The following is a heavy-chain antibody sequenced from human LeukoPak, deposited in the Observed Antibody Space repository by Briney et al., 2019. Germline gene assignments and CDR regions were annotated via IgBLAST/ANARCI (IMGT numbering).Heavy chain of an antibody. V-gene: IGHV4-39*01. CDR3: ASPRGDDSGGYYTWYFHH. CDR1: GGSVSSSYY. CDR2: ICSGGNT. D-gene: IGHD3-22*01. Sequence: SETLSLTCTVSGGSVSSSYYWGWIRQPPGKGLEWIGSICSGGNTCYNPSLQSRVTISADSSKNHFFLQLTSATAADTAVYFCASPRGDDSGGYYTWYFHHWGQGILVTVSS. J-gene: IGHJ1*01.